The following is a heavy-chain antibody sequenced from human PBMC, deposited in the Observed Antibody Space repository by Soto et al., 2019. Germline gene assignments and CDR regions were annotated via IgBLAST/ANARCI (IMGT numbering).Heavy chain of an antibody. D-gene: IGHD4-17*01. V-gene: IGHV2-5*02. CDR1: GFSLSTSGVG. CDR2: IYWDDDK. Sequence: QITLKESGPTLVKPTQTLTLTCTFSGFSLSTSGVGVGWIRQPPGKSLEWLAVIYWDDDKRYSPSLKSRLTITKDTSKNQVVLTMTNMDPVDTATDYCERTFYGGNSFDYWGQGTLVTVSS. CDR3: ERTFYGGNSFDY. J-gene: IGHJ4*02.